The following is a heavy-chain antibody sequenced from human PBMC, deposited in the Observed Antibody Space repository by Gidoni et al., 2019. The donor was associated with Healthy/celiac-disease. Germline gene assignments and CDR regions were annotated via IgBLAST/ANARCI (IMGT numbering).Heavy chain of an antibody. CDR1: GFTFDDYA. Sequence: EVQLVESGGGLVQPGRSLRLSCAASGFTFDDYAMHWVRQAPGKGLEWVSGISGNSGSIGYADSVKGRFTISRDNAKNSLYLQMNSLRAEDTALYYCAKGDANDYWGQGTLVTVSS. J-gene: IGHJ4*02. CDR2: ISGNSGSI. CDR3: AKGDANDY. V-gene: IGHV3-9*01.